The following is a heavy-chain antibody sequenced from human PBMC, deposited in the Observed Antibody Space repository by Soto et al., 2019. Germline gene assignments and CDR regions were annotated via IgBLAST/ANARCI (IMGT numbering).Heavy chain of an antibody. CDR1: GFTFSTYS. V-gene: IGHV3-48*01. Sequence: EVQLVESGGGLVQPGGSLRLSCAASGFTFSTYSMNWVRQAPGKGLEWVSYISSSSTMYYADSVKGRFTISRDNAKNSLYLQMNSLRAEDTAVYYCARILVGTTTLHYWGQGTLVTVSS. J-gene: IGHJ4*02. CDR2: ISSSSTM. D-gene: IGHD1-26*01. CDR3: ARILVGTTTLHY.